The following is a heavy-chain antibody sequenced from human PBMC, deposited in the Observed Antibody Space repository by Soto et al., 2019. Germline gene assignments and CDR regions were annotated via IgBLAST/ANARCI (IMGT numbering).Heavy chain of an antibody. D-gene: IGHD1-26*01. CDR3: ARGIGVGATFDAFDI. J-gene: IGHJ3*02. CDR1: GFTFSSYE. Sequence: GGSLRLSCAASGFTFSSYEMNWVRQAPGKGLEWVSYISSSGSTIYYADSVKGRFTISRDNAKNSLYLQMNSLRAEDTAVYYCARGIGVGATFDAFDIWGQGTMVTVSS. CDR2: ISSSGSTI. V-gene: IGHV3-48*03.